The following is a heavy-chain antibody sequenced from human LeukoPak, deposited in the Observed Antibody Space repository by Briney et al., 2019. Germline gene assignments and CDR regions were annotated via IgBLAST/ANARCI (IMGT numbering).Heavy chain of an antibody. J-gene: IGHJ4*02. CDR2: ISSDSSYI. CDR3: ARDPNVLGITPYSFDF. CDR1: GFTFSDYT. Sequence: GGSLRLSCAASGFTFSDYTMTWVRQAPGKGLEWVASISSDSSYIDYADSVKGRFTISRDNAKNSLFLKTDTLRGDDTGIYYCARDPNVLGITPYSFDFWGQGTLVTVSS. V-gene: IGHV3-21*01. D-gene: IGHD3-10*02.